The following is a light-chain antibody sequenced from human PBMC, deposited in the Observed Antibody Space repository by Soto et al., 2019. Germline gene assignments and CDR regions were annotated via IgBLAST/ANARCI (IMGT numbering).Light chain of an antibody. J-gene: IGKJ3*01. Sequence: EIVLTQSPGTLSLSPGERATLSCRASQSVTGSYLAWYQQIPDQAPRLLIYGASTRATGIPDRFSGSGSGTDFTLTISRLEPEDFAVYYCQQYGSSPQFTFGPGTKVDIK. CDR3: QQYGSSPQFT. CDR1: QSVTGSY. V-gene: IGKV3-20*01. CDR2: GAS.